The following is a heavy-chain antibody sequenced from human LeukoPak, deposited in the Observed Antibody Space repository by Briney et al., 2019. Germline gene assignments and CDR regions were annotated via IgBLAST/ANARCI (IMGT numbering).Heavy chain of an antibody. J-gene: IGHJ4*02. Sequence: SESLSLTCTVSGDSITSSSYNWGWIRQSPGKGLEWIGSIYYGSGSTYYNPSLKSRITISIDTSKNQFSLKLSSVTAADTAVYYCARRTVVIGRDDYWGQGTLVTVSS. CDR3: ARRTVVIGRDDY. V-gene: IGHV4-39*01. D-gene: IGHD4-23*01. CDR2: IYYGSGST. CDR1: GDSITSSSYN.